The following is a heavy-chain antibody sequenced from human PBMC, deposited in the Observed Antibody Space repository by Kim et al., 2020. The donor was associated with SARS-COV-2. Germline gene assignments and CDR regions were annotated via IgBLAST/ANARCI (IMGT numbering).Heavy chain of an antibody. D-gene: IGHD5-18*01. V-gene: IGHV3-30*02. Sequence: SVMGRFTISMENSKNTLYLQMNSLRAEDTAVYYCAKDRGLLVDTAMVMDYWGQGTLVTVSS. CDR3: AKDRGLLVDTAMVMDY. J-gene: IGHJ4*02.